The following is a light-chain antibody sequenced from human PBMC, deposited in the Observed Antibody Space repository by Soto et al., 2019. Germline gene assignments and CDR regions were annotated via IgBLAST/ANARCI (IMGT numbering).Light chain of an antibody. CDR1: NNDIGADKF. CDR2: DVS. CDR3: TSFTPNLSLV. J-gene: IGLJ1*01. Sequence: QSALTQPASVSGSPGQSITITCTGSNNDIGADKFVSWYRQHPGEAPKLLIFDVSNRPSGVSHRFSGSKSGNTASLTISRLQAEDESDYYCTSFTPNLSLVFGTGTKLTVL. V-gene: IGLV2-14*03.